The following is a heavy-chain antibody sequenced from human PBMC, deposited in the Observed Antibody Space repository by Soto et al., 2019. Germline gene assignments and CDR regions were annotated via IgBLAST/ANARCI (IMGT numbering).Heavy chain of an antibody. J-gene: IGHJ6*02. CDR3: ARHGQWLVTGYFYYGMDV. CDR2: IYYSGST. CDR1: GGSISSSSYY. Sequence: PSETLSLTCTVSGGSISSSSYYWGWIRQPPGKGLEWIGSIYYSGSTYYNPSLKSRVTISVDKSKNQFSLKLSSVTAADTAVYYCARHGQWLVTGYFYYGMDVWGQGTTVTVSS. D-gene: IGHD6-19*01. V-gene: IGHV4-39*07.